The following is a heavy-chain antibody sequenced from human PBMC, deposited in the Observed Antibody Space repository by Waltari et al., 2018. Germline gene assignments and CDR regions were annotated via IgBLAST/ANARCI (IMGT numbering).Heavy chain of an antibody. J-gene: IGHJ4*02. CDR2: INEDGSET. V-gene: IGHV3-7*01. CDR3: ATSSSWRFDY. CDR1: GFRLSDYG. Sequence: EVRLVDSGGGLVQPGGSLRLSCAASGFRLSDYGRSWVRQAPGRGREWVATINEDGSETDYVDSVKGRFTISRDNAKNSMYLQMNSLRAEDAAVYYSATSSSWRFDYWGQGTLVTVSS. D-gene: IGHD2-2*01.